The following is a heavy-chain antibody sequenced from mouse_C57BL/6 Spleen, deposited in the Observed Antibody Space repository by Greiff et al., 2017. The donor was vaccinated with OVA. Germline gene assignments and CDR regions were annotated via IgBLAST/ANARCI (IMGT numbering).Heavy chain of an antibody. CDR1: GYTFTDYY. Sequence: EVQLQQSGPVLVKPGASVKMSCKASGYTFTDYYMNWVKQSHGKSLEWIGVINPYNGGTSYNQKFKGKATLTVDKSSSTAYMELNSLTSEDSAVYYCARSDGNYRTGFAYWGQGTLVTVSA. CDR2: INPYNGGT. CDR3: ARSDGNYRTGFAY. J-gene: IGHJ3*01. D-gene: IGHD2-1*01. V-gene: IGHV1-19*01.